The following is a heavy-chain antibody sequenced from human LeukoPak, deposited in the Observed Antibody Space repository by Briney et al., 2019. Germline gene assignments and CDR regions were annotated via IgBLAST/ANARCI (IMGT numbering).Heavy chain of an antibody. J-gene: IGHJ4*02. CDR1: GFTFSSYE. CDR3: AREGIAVAGTEGGFDY. D-gene: IGHD6-19*01. CDR2: ISSSSSYI. Sequence: GGSLRLSCAASGFTFSSYEMNWVRQAPGKGLEWVSSISSSSSYIYYADSVKGRFTISRDNAKNSLYLQMNSLRAEGTAVYYCAREGIAVAGTEGGFDYWGQGTLVTVSS. V-gene: IGHV3-21*01.